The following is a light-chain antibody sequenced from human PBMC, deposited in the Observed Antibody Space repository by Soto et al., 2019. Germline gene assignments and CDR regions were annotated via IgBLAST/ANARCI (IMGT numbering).Light chain of an antibody. V-gene: IGLV1-44*01. CDR2: SDN. CDR1: SSNIGSNT. CDR3: AAWDDSLKGYYV. J-gene: IGLJ1*01. Sequence: QSVLTQPPSASGTPGQRVTISCSGSSSNIGSNTVNWYQHLPGTAPKLLIYSDNQRPAGVPDRFSGSKSGTSASLAISGLQYEDEADYYCAAWDDSLKGYYVFGSGTKVTVL.